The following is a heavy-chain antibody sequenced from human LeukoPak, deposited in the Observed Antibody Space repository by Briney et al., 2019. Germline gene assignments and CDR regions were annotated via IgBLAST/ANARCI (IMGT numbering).Heavy chain of an antibody. J-gene: IGHJ4*02. CDR3: ARVWGSYPYFDY. CDR2: IYYSGST. V-gene: IGHV4-59*01. CDR1: GGSISSYY. Sequence: SSETLSLTCTVSGGSISSYYWSWIRQPPGKGLEWIGYIYYSGSTNYNPSLKSRVTISVDTSKNQFSLKLSSVTAADTAVYYCARVWGSYPYFDYWGQGTLVTVSS. D-gene: IGHD3-16*02.